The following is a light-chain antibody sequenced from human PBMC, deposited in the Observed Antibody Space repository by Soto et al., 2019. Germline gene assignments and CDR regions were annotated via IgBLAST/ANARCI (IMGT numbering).Light chain of an antibody. CDR2: DSS. V-gene: IGLV7-46*01. CDR3: LLSYTAAYWV. Sequence: QSVVTQEPSLTVSPGRTVTLTCGSSTGAVTSGHSPFWFQQKPGQAPRTLISDSSNRLSWTPTRFSGSLLGGKAALTLSGAQPEDEADYYCLLSYTAAYWVFGGGTKLTVL. CDR1: TGAVTSGHS. J-gene: IGLJ3*02.